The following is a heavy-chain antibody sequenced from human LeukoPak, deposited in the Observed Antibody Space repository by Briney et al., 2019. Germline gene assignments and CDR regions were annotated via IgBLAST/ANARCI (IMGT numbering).Heavy chain of an antibody. CDR3: ARITMSRFDP. CDR1: GFTFSNYW. V-gene: IGHV3-23*01. J-gene: IGHJ5*02. CDR2: INGSGGST. D-gene: IGHD3-10*02. Sequence: PGGSLRLSCAASGFTFSNYWMHWVRQAPGKGLEWVSDINGSGGSTYYTDSVKGRFTISRDNSKNTLYLQMNSLRAEDTAVYYCARITMSRFDPWGQGTLVTVS.